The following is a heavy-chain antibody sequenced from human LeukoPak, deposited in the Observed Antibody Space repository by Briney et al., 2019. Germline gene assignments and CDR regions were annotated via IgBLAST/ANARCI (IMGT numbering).Heavy chain of an antibody. Sequence: ASVKVSCKASGYTFTSYGISWVRQAPGQGLEWMGWISAYNGNTNYAQKLQGRVTMTTDTSTSTAYMELRSLRSDDTAVYYCARDYYDSSGCQRPIDYWGQGTLVTVSS. CDR1: GYTFTSYG. J-gene: IGHJ4*02. CDR2: ISAYNGNT. CDR3: ARDYYDSSGCQRPIDY. D-gene: IGHD3-22*01. V-gene: IGHV1-18*01.